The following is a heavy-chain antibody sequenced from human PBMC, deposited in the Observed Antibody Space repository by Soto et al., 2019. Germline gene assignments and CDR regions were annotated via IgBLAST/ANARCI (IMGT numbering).Heavy chain of an antibody. Sequence: GRSLRLSCAASGFKFRNYAIHWVRQAPGKGLEWLAVIWFDGSKKYYADSVKGRFTISRDNSKNTVYLDMNSLTADDSGVFYCARAHTMMILDRFDPWGNGTLVTVSS. J-gene: IGHJ5*02. CDR2: IWFDGSKK. CDR3: ARAHTMMILDRFDP. D-gene: IGHD3-22*01. V-gene: IGHV3-33*01. CDR1: GFKFRNYA.